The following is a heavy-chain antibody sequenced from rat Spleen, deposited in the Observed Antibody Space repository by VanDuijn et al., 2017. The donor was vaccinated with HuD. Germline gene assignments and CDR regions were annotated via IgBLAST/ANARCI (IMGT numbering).Heavy chain of an antibody. CDR1: GFSLSNYG. J-gene: IGHJ2*01. CDR2: IWGDGST. V-gene: IGHV2-13*01. CDR3: TIHPRY. D-gene: IGHD3-1*01. Sequence: QVQLMESGPGLVQPSQTLSLTCTVSGFSLSNYGVIWVRQPPGKGLEWMGGIWGDGSTDYNSALKSRLSISRDTSKSQVFLKMNSLQTDDTGTYYCTIHPRYWGQGVMVTVSS.